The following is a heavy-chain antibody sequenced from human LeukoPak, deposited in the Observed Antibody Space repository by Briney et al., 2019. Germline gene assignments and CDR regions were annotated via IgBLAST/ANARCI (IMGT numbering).Heavy chain of an antibody. CDR1: GFTLSSFS. CDR3: VRLRRSSATGGYYYYYDY. CDR2: ITPTSSYI. V-gene: IGHV3-21*01. Sequence: GGSLRLSCGAPGFTLSSFSMNWVRQAPGKGLEWVSSITPTSSYIYYADSVRGRFTISRDNAKNSLFLQMDSLSAEDTAVYYCVRLRRSSATGGYYYYYDYWGQGILVTVSS. J-gene: IGHJ4*02. D-gene: IGHD3-22*01.